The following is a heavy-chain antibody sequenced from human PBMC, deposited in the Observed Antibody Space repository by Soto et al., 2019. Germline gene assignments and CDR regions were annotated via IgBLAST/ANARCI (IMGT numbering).Heavy chain of an antibody. J-gene: IGHJ5*02. CDR1: GYTFTSYG. V-gene: IGHV1-18*04. CDR2: ISAYNGNS. Sequence: QVQLVQSGAEVKKPGASVKVSCKASGYTFTSYGISWVRQAPGQGLEWMGWISAYNGNSNYAQKLQGRVTMTTDTSTSTAYMELRSLRSDDTAVYYCARDGPLPILELWFGELRGSWFDPWGQGTLVTVSS. D-gene: IGHD3-10*01. CDR3: ARDGPLPILELWFGELRGSWFDP.